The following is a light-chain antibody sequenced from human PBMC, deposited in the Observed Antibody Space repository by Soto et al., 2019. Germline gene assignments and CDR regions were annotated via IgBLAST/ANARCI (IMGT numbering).Light chain of an antibody. V-gene: IGKV1-5*01. CDR2: DSS. Sequence: DIQMTQSPSTLSTSVGDRVTITCRASQSISSWLAWYQQKPGRAPKLLIYDSSSLESGVPSRFSGSGSGTDFALTISSLQRDDFATYYCQQYNSLWTFGQGTKVDIK. J-gene: IGKJ1*01. CDR3: QQYNSLWT. CDR1: QSISSW.